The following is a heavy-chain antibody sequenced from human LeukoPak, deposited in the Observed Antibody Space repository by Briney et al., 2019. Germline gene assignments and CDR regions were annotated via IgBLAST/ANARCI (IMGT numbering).Heavy chain of an antibody. CDR2: IYYSGST. J-gene: IGHJ3*02. CDR3: ARAPKLRYFDWSPNAFDI. CDR1: GGSISSYY. V-gene: IGHV4-59*01. Sequence: SETLSLTCTVSGGSISSYYWSWIRQPPGKGLEWIGYIYYSGSTNYNPSLMSRVTISVDTSKNQFSLKLSSVTAADTAVYYCARAPKLRYFDWSPNAFDIWGQGTMVPVSS. D-gene: IGHD3-9*01.